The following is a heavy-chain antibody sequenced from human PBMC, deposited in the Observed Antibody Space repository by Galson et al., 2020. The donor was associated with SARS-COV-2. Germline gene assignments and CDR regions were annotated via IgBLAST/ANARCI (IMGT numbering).Heavy chain of an antibody. Sequence: GGSLRLSCAASGFTFSSYAMHWVRQAPGKGLEWVAVISYDGSNKYYADSVKGRFTISRDNSKNTLYLQMNSLRAEDTAVYYCAREGIYYESSGYPPYFDYWGQGTLVTVSS. D-gene: IGHD3-22*01. CDR2: ISYDGSNK. CDR1: GFTFSSYA. V-gene: IGHV3-30*04. J-gene: IGHJ4*02. CDR3: AREGIYYESSGYPPYFDY.